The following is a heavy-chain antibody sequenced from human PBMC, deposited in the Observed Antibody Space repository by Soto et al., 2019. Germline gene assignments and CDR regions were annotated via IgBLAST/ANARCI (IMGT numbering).Heavy chain of an antibody. CDR2: MYYNGNI. Sequence: SETLSLTCSVSGGSISNYYWTWVRQSPEKGLEWIGYMYYNGNINYNPSLKSRVTISIDTSKNQFSLTLKSVTAADTAVYYCASGGNWFDPWGQGVLVTVSS. J-gene: IGHJ5*02. V-gene: IGHV4-59*01. D-gene: IGHD3-16*01. CDR3: ASGGNWFDP. CDR1: GGSISNYY.